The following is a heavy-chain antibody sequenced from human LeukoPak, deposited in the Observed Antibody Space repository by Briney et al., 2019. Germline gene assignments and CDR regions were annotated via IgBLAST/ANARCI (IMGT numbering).Heavy chain of an antibody. V-gene: IGHV4-4*07. CDR2: IYISGSGST. D-gene: IGHD1-26*01. CDR1: GGSISSYY. CDR3: ARVGGDPGSYYILDY. Sequence: PSETLSLTCTVSGGSISSYYWSWIRQPAGKGLEWIGRIYISGSGSTNYNPSLKSRVTISVDTSKNQFSLKLSSVTAADTAVYYCARVGGDPGSYYILDYWGQGTLVTVSS. J-gene: IGHJ4*02.